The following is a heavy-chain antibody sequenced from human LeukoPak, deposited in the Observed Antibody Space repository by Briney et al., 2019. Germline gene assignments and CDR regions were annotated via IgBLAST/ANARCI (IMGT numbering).Heavy chain of an antibody. Sequence: ASVKVSCKASGYTFTSYGINWVRQAPGQGLEWMGWMSAYNGKTNYAHSLQGRVTVTADTSTSTAYMELRSLRSEDTAVYYCARGMGYSYGHPQGAFDIWGQGTMVTVSS. D-gene: IGHD5-18*01. CDR3: ARGMGYSYGHPQGAFDI. CDR1: GYTFTSYG. V-gene: IGHV1-18*01. CDR2: MSAYNGKT. J-gene: IGHJ3*02.